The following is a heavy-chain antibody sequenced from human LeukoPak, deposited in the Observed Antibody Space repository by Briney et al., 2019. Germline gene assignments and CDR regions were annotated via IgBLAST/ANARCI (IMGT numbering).Heavy chain of an antibody. J-gene: IGHJ4*02. CDR3: AGAAGLGNYLIDY. CDR2: IWSDGSQT. D-gene: IGHD3-16*01. Sequence: PGGSLRLSCAASGFGFSGDAIHWVRQAPGKGLEWVALIWSDGSQTKYAGSVKGRFTVSRDNSKNTAFLQMSGLTVEDTAVYYCAGAAGLGNYLIDYWGQGTLVTVSS. CDR1: GFGFSGDA. V-gene: IGHV3-33*01.